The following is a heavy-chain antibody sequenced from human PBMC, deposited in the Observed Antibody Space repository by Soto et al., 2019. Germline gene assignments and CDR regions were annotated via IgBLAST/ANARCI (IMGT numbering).Heavy chain of an antibody. D-gene: IGHD6-19*01. CDR3: ARGSGYSCGWFSPLAY. Sequence: QVQLVESGGGVVQPGRSLRLSCAASGFTFSSYAMHWVRQAPGKGLEWVAVISYDGSNKYYADSVKGRFTISRDNSKNTLDRQMNSLGAEDSAVYDCARGSGYSCGWFSPLAYWGQGTLVTVSS. V-gene: IGHV3-30-3*01. J-gene: IGHJ4*02. CDR1: GFTFSSYA. CDR2: ISYDGSNK.